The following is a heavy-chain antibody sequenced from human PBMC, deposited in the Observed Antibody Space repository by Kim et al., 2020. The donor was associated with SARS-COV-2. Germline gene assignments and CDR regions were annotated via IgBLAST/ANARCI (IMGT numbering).Heavy chain of an antibody. D-gene: IGHD4-17*01. CDR3: APEIPGALTVTTGEGY. Sequence: SVKGRFTISRDNAKSTLYLQMNSLRAEDTAVYYCAPEIPGALTVTTGEGYWGQGTLVTVSS. V-gene: IGHV3-23*01. J-gene: IGHJ4*02.